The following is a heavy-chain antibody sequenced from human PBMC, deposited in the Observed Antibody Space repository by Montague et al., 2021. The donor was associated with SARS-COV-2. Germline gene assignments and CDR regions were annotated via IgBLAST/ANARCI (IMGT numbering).Heavy chain of an antibody. V-gene: IGHV3-23*01. D-gene: IGHD1-26*01. J-gene: IGHJ4*02. Sequence: SLRLSCPASGFTFSNYPMTWVRQAPGKGLEWVSGISGGNTYYADSVTGRFTISRDNSKNTLYLQMNSLRAEDTAVYYCARVWRGIGGPRDYWGQGTLVIVSS. CDR3: ARVWRGIGGPRDY. CDR2: ISGGNT. CDR1: GFTFSNYP.